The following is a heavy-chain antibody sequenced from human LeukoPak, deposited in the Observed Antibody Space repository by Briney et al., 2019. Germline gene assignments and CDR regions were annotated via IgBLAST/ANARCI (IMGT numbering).Heavy chain of an antibody. D-gene: IGHD2-21*01. V-gene: IGHV1-2*06. Sequence: ASVKVSCKASGYTFTGYYMHWVRQAPGQGLEWMGRISPNSGGTNYAQKFQGRVTMTRDTSLSTAYMELSGLKSDDTAVYYCARALPILDYWGQGTLVTVSS. J-gene: IGHJ4*02. CDR3: ARALPILDY. CDR1: GYTFTGYY. CDR2: ISPNSGGT.